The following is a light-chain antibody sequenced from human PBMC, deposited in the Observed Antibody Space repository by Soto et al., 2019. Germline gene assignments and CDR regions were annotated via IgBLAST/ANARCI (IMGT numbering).Light chain of an antibody. J-gene: IGKJ1*01. CDR2: DAS. V-gene: IGKV3-15*01. CDR1: QSVRNN. Sequence: EIVMTQSPATLSVSPGEGGTLSCRASQSVRNNLAWYQHKPGQAPRLLIYDASTRATGVPARFSGRGSGTDFTLTITSLQSEDFAVYYCQQYSNWPRTFGQGTKVDNK. CDR3: QQYSNWPRT.